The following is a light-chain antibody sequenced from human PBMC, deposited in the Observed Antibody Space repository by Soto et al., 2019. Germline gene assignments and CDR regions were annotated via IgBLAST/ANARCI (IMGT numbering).Light chain of an antibody. J-gene: IGLJ2*01. V-gene: IGLV2-14*01. Sequence: QSVLTQPPSASGSPGQSVTISCTGTNSDFAGYNFVSWFQQHPGKAPRLIFYEVTNRPSGVSNRFSGYKSVNTASLTISGLQAEDEADYFCSSYTSSSTVVFGGGTKLTVL. CDR1: NSDFAGYNF. CDR2: EVT. CDR3: SSYTSSSTVV.